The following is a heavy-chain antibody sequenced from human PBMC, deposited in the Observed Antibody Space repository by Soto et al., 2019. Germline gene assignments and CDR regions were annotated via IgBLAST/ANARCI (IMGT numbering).Heavy chain of an antibody. CDR2: IWYDGSNK. J-gene: IGHJ4*02. Sequence: QVQLVESGGGVVQPGRSLRLSCAASGFTFSSYGMHWVRQAPGKGLEWVAVIWYDGSNKYYADSVKGRFTISRDNSKNTLYLQMNSLSAEDTAVYYCAREVRGVIRPLDYWGQGTLVTVSS. CDR1: GFTFSSYG. CDR3: AREVRGVIRPLDY. V-gene: IGHV3-33*01. D-gene: IGHD3-10*01.